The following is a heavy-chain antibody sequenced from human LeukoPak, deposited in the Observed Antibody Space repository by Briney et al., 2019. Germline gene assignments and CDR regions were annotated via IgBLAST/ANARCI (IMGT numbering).Heavy chain of an antibody. D-gene: IGHD1-26*01. CDR3: ARGGHDGTYYLSY. CDR1: GFTFSLYS. CDR2: ISSSGSYI. Sequence: GGSLRLSCAASGFTFSLYSITWVRQTPGRGLEWVSSISSSGSYIYYADSVKGRFTVSRDNAKNSLSLQMNSLRAEDTAVYYCARGGHDGTYYLSYWDQGTLVSVSS. J-gene: IGHJ4*02. V-gene: IGHV3-21*01.